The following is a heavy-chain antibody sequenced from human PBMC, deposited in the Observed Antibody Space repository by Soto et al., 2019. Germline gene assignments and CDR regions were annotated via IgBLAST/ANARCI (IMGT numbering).Heavy chain of an antibody. J-gene: IGHJ2*01. V-gene: IGHV3-53*04. CDR1: GFTVSSNY. Sequence: EVQLVESGGGLVQPGGSLRLSCAASGFTVSSNYMSWVRQAPGKGLEWVSVIYSGGSTYYADSVKGRFTISRHNSKNTLYLQMNSLRAEDTAVYYCARGCYDYGDYDVGWYFDLWGRGTLVTVSS. D-gene: IGHD4-17*01. CDR3: ARGCYDYGDYDVGWYFDL. CDR2: IYSGGST.